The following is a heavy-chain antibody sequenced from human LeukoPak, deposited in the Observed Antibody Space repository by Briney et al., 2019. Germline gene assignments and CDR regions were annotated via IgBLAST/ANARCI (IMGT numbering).Heavy chain of an antibody. CDR2: INSDGSST. J-gene: IGHJ4*02. Sequence: GGSLRLSCAASGFTFSSYWMHWVRQAPGKGLVWVSRINSDGSSTSYADSVKGRFTISRDNSRNTLYLQMNTLRAEDTAVYFCAKSPVSSCRGSFCYPFDYWGQGNLVTVSS. V-gene: IGHV3-74*01. CDR1: GFTFSSYW. CDR3: AKSPVSSCRGSFCYPFDY. D-gene: IGHD2-15*01.